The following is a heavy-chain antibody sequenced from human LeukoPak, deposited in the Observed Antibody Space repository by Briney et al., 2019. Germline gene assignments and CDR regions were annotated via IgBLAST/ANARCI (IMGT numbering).Heavy chain of an antibody. V-gene: IGHV1-2*02. D-gene: IGHD6-6*01. CDR3: ARDGGGIAARPEYYYYMDV. Sequence: ASVKVSRKASGYTFTGYYMHWVRQAPGQGLEWMGWINPNSGGTNYAQKFQGRVTMTRDTSISTAYMELSRLRSDDTAVYYCARDGGGIAARPEYYYYMDVWGKGTTVTVSS. CDR1: GYTFTGYY. J-gene: IGHJ6*03. CDR2: INPNSGGT.